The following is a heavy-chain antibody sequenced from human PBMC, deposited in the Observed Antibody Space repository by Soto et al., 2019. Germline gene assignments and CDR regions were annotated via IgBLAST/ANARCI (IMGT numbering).Heavy chain of an antibody. Sequence: QVQLQESGPGLVKPSETLSLTCTLSGGSISTYYWSWIRQPPGKGLEWIGYVYDRATTSYNPSLKTRVTISAKSTKNQFSQNLRSVTAADTAVYFCARIRSVFSGGRNDYWGQGILVTVSS. CDR1: GGSISTYY. V-gene: IGHV4-59*08. D-gene: IGHD2-15*01. CDR2: VYDRATT. J-gene: IGHJ4*02. CDR3: ARIRSVFSGGRNDY.